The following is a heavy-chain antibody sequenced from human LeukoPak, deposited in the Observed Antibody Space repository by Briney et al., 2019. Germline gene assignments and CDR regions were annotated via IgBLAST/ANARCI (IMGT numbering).Heavy chain of an antibody. J-gene: IGHJ4*02. V-gene: IGHV4-59*01. D-gene: IGHD6-13*01. CDR3: ARGSSSWYLIFDQ. CDR2: IYRTGSS. CDR1: GGSISEYY. Sequence: SETLSLTCTVSGGSISEYYWSWIRQPPGKGLEYIGFIYRTGSSNYNPSLKSRVTMSVDTSKNQFSLKLSSVTAADTAVYYCARGSSSWYLIFDQWGQGTLVTISS.